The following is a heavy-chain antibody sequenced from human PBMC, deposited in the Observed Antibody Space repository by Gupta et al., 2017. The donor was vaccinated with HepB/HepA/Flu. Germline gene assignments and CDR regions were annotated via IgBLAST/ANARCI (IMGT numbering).Heavy chain of an antibody. D-gene: IGHD1-26*01. CDR2: VFHGGRA. J-gene: IGHJ4*02. CDR3: ARHQGRELPDF. Sequence: QLQLHESGPGLVKPSETMSLNCSVSGDSFIRSVDSWGWIRQPPGKGLELIGNVFHGGRAFYNPSLRGRVTISLDTSNNRFSLRLNSVTAADTAVYYCARHQGRELPDFWGPGTRVTVSS. V-gene: IGHV4-39*01. CDR1: GDSFIRSVDS.